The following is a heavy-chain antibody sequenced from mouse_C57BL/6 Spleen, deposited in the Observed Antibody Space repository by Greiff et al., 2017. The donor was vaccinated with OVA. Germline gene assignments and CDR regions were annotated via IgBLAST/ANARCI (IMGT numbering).Heavy chain of an antibody. D-gene: IGHD3-2*02. CDR2: IDPNSGGT. V-gene: IGHV1-72*01. CDR1: GYTFTSYW. CDR3: ARDSSGPAWFAY. Sequence: VQLQQPGAELVKPGASVKLSCKASGYTFTSYWMHWVKQRPGRGLEWIGRIDPNSGGTKYNEKFKGKATLTVDKPSSTVYMQVSSRTSEDSAVYCWARDSSGPAWFAYWGQGTLVTVSA. J-gene: IGHJ3*01.